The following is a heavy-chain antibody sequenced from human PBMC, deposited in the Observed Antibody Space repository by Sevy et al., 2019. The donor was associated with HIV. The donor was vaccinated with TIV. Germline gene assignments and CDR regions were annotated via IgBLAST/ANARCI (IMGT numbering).Heavy chain of an antibody. CDR2: IYPGDSDT. J-gene: IGHJ5*02. CDR3: AGTSLDYWFDP. V-gene: IGHV5-51*01. CDR1: GYSFTSYW. Sequence: GESLKISCKGSGYSFTSYWIGWVRQMPGKGLGWMGIIYPGDSDTRYSPSFQGQVTISADKSISTAYLQWSSLEASDTAMYYCAGTSLDYWFDPWGQGTLVTVSS.